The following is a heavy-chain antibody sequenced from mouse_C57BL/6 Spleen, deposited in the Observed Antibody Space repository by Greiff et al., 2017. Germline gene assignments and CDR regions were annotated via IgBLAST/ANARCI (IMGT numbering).Heavy chain of an antibody. CDR2: IDPETGGT. J-gene: IGHJ3*01. CDR3: TSVHGTWFAY. V-gene: IGHV1-15*01. Sequence: VQRVESGAELVRPGASVTLSCKASGFTFTDYEMYWVKQTPVHGLEWIGAIDPETGGTASTQKFKGKALLTADKPSSTAYMEIRSLTSADSAVNYFTSVHGTWFAYWGQGTLVTVSA. CDR1: GFTFTDYE. D-gene: IGHD1-1*01.